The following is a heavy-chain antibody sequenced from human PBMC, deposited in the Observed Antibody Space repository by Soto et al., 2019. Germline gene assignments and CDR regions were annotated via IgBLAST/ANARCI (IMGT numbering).Heavy chain of an antibody. D-gene: IGHD1-26*01. CDR3: ARGVGSSPPQY. J-gene: IGHJ4*02. CDR2: IYASGSP. V-gene: IGHV4-59*02. CDR1: GGSVSVYY. Sequence: PSETRSLTCTISGGSVSVYYWSWIRQSTGQGLEWIGYIYASGSPYYNPSLRSRVTISADTSKNQISLKLTSPTAADTAVYYCARGVGSSPPQYWGRGTLVTVSS.